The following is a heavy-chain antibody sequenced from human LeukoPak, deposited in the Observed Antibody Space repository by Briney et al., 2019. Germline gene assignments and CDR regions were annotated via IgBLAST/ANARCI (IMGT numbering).Heavy chain of an antibody. J-gene: IGHJ3*02. Sequence: GGSLRLSCAASGFTFSSYAMSWVRQAPGEGLEWVSSISGSGGSTYYADSVKGRFTISRDNSKNTLFLQMNSLRAEDTAVYYCAKGRLGYCSSTSCVEDAFDIWGQGTLVTVSS. D-gene: IGHD2-2*01. CDR3: AKGRLGYCSSTSCVEDAFDI. V-gene: IGHV3-23*01. CDR1: GFTFSSYA. CDR2: ISGSGGST.